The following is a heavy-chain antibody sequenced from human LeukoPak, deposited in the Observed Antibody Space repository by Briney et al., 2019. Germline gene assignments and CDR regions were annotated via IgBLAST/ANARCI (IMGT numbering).Heavy chain of an antibody. CDR2: IYYSGST. CDR1: GGSFSGYY. Sequence: PSETLSLTCAVYGGSFSGYYWSWIRQPPGKGLEWIGYIYYSGSTNYNPSLKSRVTISVDTSKNQFSLKLSSVTAADTAVYYCARDVKVGARHRYWYFDLWGRGTLVTVSS. J-gene: IGHJ2*01. D-gene: IGHD1-26*01. V-gene: IGHV4-59*12. CDR3: ARDVKVGARHRYWYFDL.